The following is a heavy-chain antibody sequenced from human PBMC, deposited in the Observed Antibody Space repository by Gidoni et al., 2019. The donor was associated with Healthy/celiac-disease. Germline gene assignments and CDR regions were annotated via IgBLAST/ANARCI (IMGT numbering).Heavy chain of an antibody. Sequence: EVQLLESGGGLVQPVGSLRLSCAASGFPFSSYAMSWVRQAPGKGLEWDSAISGSGGSTYYADSVKGRFTISRDNSKNTLYLQMNSLRAEDTAVYYCAKFLPTVPILTGYYFDIWGQGTMVTVSS. J-gene: IGHJ3*02. CDR1: GFPFSSYA. CDR3: AKFLPTVPILTGYYFDI. D-gene: IGHD3-9*01. CDR2: ISGSGGST. V-gene: IGHV3-23*01.